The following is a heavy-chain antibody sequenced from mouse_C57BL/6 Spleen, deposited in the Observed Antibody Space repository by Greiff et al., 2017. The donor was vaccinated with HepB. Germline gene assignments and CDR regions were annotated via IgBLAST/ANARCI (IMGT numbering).Heavy chain of an antibody. CDR1: GFNIKDYY. V-gene: IGHV14-2*01. CDR2: IDPEDGET. D-gene: IGHD1-1*01. Sequence: EVKLQESGAELVKPGASVKLSCTASGFNIKDYYMHWVKQRTEQGLEWIGRIDPEDGETKYAPKFQGKATITADTSSNTAYLQLSSLTSEDTAVYYCTRTTTVQDYFDYWGQGTTLTVSS. CDR3: TRTTTVQDYFDY. J-gene: IGHJ2*01.